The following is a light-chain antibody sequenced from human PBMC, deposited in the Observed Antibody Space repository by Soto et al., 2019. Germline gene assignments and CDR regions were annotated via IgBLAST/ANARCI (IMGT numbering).Light chain of an antibody. Sequence: EIVLTQSPATLSLSPGERATLSCRASQSVSSYLAWYQQKPGQAPRLLIYDASNRATGIPARFSGSGSGTDFTLTISSLEPEDFATYYCQQRSNWPPYTVGQGTKLEIK. CDR1: QSVSSY. CDR2: DAS. J-gene: IGKJ2*01. V-gene: IGKV3-11*01. CDR3: QQRSNWPPYT.